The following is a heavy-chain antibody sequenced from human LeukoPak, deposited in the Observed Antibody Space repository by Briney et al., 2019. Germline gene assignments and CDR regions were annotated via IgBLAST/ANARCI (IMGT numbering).Heavy chain of an antibody. J-gene: IGHJ4*02. CDR3: ATQRGGNPAY. CDR1: GLTFSSHW. D-gene: IGHD1-14*01. CDR2: ITNDGSST. Sequence: GGSLRLSCAASGLTFSSHWMHWVRQAPGKELVWVSRITNDGSSTTYADSVKGRFTISRDNAKNMLYLQVNSLRAEDTAVYYCATQRGGNPAYWGQGTLVTASS. V-gene: IGHV3-74*01.